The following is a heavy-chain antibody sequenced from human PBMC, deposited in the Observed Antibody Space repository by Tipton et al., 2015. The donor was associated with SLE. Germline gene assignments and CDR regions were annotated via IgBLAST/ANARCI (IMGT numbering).Heavy chain of an antibody. V-gene: IGHV3-7*01. CDR1: GFTLSSYW. CDR3: ARIRPGHGDPFDF. CDR2: IRQDGIEK. J-gene: IGHJ4*02. D-gene: IGHD4-17*01. Sequence: SLRLSCAASGFTLSSYWMNWVRQAPGKGLECVANIRQDGIEKYYVDSVKGRFTISRDNAKNSLYLQMNSLRAEDTAVYYCARIRPGHGDPFDFWGQGTLVTVSS.